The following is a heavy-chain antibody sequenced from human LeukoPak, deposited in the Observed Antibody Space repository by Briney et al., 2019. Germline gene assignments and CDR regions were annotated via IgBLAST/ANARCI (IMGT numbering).Heavy chain of an antibody. CDR3: ARTRYYDSSFYYYYYYGMDV. J-gene: IGHJ6*02. V-gene: IGHV4-39*01. CDR2: IYYSGST. Sequence: PSETLSLTCTVSGGSISSSSYYWGWIRQPPGKGLEWIGSIYYSGSTYYNPSLKSRVTISVDTSKNQFSLKLSSVTAADTAVYYCARTRYYDSSFYYYYYYGMDVWGQGTTVTVSS. CDR1: GGSISSSSYY. D-gene: IGHD3-22*01.